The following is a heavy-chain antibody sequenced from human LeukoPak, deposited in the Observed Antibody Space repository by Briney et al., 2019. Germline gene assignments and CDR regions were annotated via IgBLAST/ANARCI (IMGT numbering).Heavy chain of an antibody. J-gene: IGHJ4*02. CDR3: VKGGPRAQLVDF. CDR2: ICGSGSVT. Sequence: PGGSLRLSCAASGFTFSSYSMGWVRRAPGKGLEWVSSICGSGSVTYYTDSVMGRFTLSRDNSENTVYLQMNSLRAEDTAVYYCVKGGPRAQLVDFWGQGTLVTVSS. CDR1: GFTFSSYS. D-gene: IGHD2-2*01. V-gene: IGHV3-23*01.